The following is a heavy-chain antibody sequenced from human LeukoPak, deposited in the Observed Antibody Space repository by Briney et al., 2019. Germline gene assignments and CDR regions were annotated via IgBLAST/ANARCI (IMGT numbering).Heavy chain of an antibody. V-gene: IGHV5-10-1*01. CDR1: GYRFTSYW. Sequence: GESLRISFQGSGYRFTSYWISLVRPMPGKGLEWMGRIDPSDSYTNYSPPFQGHVTISADQSNSTAYLQWSSLKASDTAMYYCARATLIAAAGQYNWFDPWGQGTLVTVSS. J-gene: IGHJ5*02. CDR2: IDPSDSYT. CDR3: ARATLIAAAGQYNWFDP. D-gene: IGHD6-13*01.